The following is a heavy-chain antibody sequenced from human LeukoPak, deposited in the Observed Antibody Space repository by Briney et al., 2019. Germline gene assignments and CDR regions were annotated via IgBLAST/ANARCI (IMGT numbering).Heavy chain of an antibody. J-gene: IGHJ6*02. CDR2: TYNGGST. D-gene: IGHD3-10*01. CDR3: ARGGHPYGMDV. V-gene: IGHV3-53*01. CDR1: GFTVSSNY. Sequence: PGGSLRLSCAASGFTVSSNYMSWVRQAPGKGLEWVSVTYNGGSTNYADSVKGRFTISRDTSKNTLYLQMNSLGAKDTAVYYCARGGHPYGMDVWGQGTTVTVSS.